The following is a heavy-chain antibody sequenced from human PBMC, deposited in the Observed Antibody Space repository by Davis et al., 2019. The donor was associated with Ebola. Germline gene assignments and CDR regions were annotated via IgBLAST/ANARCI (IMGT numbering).Heavy chain of an antibody. D-gene: IGHD1-26*01. CDR1: GYIFTSYA. J-gene: IGHJ4*02. V-gene: IGHV1-3*01. CDR3: VFEVGATEGVGY. CDR2: INAGNGDT. Sequence: ASVKVSCKASGYIFTSYAMHWVRQAPGQRLEWMGWINAGNGDTKYSQKFRGRVTITRDTSASTSYMELSSLRSEDTAVYYCVFEVGATEGVGYWGQGTLVTVSS.